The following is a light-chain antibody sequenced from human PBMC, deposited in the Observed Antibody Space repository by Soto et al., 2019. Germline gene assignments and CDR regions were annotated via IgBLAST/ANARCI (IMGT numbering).Light chain of an antibody. V-gene: IGKV3-20*01. J-gene: IGKJ5*01. CDR2: GAS. CDR1: QSVSSSY. Sequence: EIVMTRSAATLSLSPGERATLSCRASQSVSSSYLAWYQQKPGQAPRLLIYGASSRATGIPDRFSGSGSGTDFTLTISRLEPEDFAVYYCQQYGSSPPITFGQGTRLEIK. CDR3: QQYGSSPPIT.